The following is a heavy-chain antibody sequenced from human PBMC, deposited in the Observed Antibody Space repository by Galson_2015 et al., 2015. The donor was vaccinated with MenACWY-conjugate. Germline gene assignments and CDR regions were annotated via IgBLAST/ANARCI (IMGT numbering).Heavy chain of an antibody. CDR2: IDRSGAKT. Sequence: SLRLSCAASGFPFNTYYINFIRQAPGKGLEWIAYIDRSGAKTHYADSVKGRFNVSRDNTKNVLFLQMTSLTVEDTAVYYCARGIQLRFLEPPYYLDVWAEGPRSLSR. D-gene: IGHD3-3*01. CDR1: GFPFNTYY. J-gene: IGHJ6*03. CDR3: ARGIQLRFLEPPYYLDV. V-gene: IGHV3-11*06.